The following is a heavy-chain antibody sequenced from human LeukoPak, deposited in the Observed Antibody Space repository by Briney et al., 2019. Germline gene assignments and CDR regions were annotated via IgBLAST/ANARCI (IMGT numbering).Heavy chain of an antibody. CDR3: ARGGWFGELNPSYYYGMDV. D-gene: IGHD3-10*01. V-gene: IGHV4-30-4*01. CDR1: GGSISSGDYY. J-gene: IGHJ6*02. Sequence: PSQTLSLTCTVSGGSISSGDYYWGWIRQPPGKGLEWIGYVYYSGSTYYNPSLKSRVTISVDTSKNQFSLKLSSVTAADTAVYYCARGGWFGELNPSYYYGMDVWGQGTTVTVSS. CDR2: VYYSGST.